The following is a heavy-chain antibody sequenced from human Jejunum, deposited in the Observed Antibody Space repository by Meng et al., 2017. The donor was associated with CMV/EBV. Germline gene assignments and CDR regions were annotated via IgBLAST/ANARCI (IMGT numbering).Heavy chain of an antibody. CDR1: GGSINGYY. CDR3: TRDNLSGSYYFDY. J-gene: IGHJ4*02. D-gene: IGHD1-26*01. V-gene: IGHV4-4*07. Sequence: QVRLQGSGPGLVKPSETLPLTCTVSGGSINGYYCSWIRQPAGKGLEWIGRIYTSGNTNYNPSLKSRVTMSVDTSKNQFSLKLSSVTAADTAVYYCTRDNLSGSYYFDYWGQGTLVTVSS. CDR2: IYTSGNT.